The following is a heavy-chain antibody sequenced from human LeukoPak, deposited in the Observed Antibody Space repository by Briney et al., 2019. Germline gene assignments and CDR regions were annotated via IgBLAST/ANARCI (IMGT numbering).Heavy chain of an antibody. D-gene: IGHD3-10*01. CDR1: SXSITSGVYY. J-gene: IGHJ4*02. V-gene: IGHV4-30-4*01. CDR3: ARDSSSYYRLAY. CDR2: TYYSAST. Sequence: PSQTLSLTCTLSSXSITSGVYYCSWIRQPPGQCPESTTYTYYSASTYYSLSLKTRVSISVQTFKNQFSLKLSSGTAADSAVYYCARDSSSYYRLAYWGQGTLVPVPS.